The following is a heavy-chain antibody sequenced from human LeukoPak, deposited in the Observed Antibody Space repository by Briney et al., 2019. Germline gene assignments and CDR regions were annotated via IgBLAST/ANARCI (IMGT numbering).Heavy chain of an antibody. J-gene: IGHJ4*02. D-gene: IGHD3-22*01. V-gene: IGHV3-73*01. CDR1: GFTFSGSA. CDR3: TRHVYDSSGYVDY. Sequence: GGSLRLSCAASGFTFSGSAMHWVRQASGKGLEWVGRIRSKANSYATAYAASVKGRFTISRDDSKNTAYLQMNSLKTEDTAVYYCTRHVYDSSGYVDYWGQGTLVIVSS. CDR2: IRSKANSYAT.